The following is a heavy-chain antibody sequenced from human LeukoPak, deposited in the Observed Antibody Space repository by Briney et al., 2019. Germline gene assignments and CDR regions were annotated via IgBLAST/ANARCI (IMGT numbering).Heavy chain of an antibody. CDR1: GLTFSSNG. D-gene: IGHD3-10*01. V-gene: IGHV3-30*02. J-gene: IGHJ4*02. CDR3: AISRGRWEILAY. CDR2: IRYDESNA. Sequence: GGSLRLSCAASGLTFSSNGMHWVRQAPGKGLKWVAFIRYDESNAYYADSVKGRFTVSRDNSKNTVYLQMNSLRAEDTAVYYCAISRGRWEILAYWGQGTLVTVSS.